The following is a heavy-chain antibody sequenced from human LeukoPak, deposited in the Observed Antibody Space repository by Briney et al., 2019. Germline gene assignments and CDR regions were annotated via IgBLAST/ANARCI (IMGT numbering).Heavy chain of an antibody. CDR3: ARNTRGASAFDI. CDR2: INPNSGGT. D-gene: IGHD1-26*01. CDR1: GYTFTGYY. V-gene: IGHV1-2*02. J-gene: IGHJ3*02. Sequence: ASVNLSCKASGYTFTGYYMHWVRQAPGQGLEWMGWINPNSGGTNYAQKFQGRVTMTRDTSISTAYMELSRLRSDDTAVYYCARNTRGASAFDIWGQGTMVTVSS.